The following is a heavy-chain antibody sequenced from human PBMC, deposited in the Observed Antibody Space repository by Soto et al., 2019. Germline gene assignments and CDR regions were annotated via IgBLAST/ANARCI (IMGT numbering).Heavy chain of an antibody. V-gene: IGHV1-69*02. Sequence: QVQLVQSGAEVKKPGSSVRVSCKASGDTFTFYSINWVRQAPGLGLEWMGRINPILSMSNYAHRFQGRVTMTADKSTSTAYMELSRLRSEDTAMYYCASSYGSGYRAFDYWGQGALVTVSS. CDR3: ASSYGSGYRAFDY. J-gene: IGHJ4*02. CDR2: INPILSMS. CDR1: GDTFTFYS. D-gene: IGHD3-10*01.